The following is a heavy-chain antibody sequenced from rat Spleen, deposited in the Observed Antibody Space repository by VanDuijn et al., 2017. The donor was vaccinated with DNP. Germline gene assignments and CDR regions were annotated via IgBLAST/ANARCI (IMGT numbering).Heavy chain of an antibody. CDR1: GFTFSIFP. CDR2: MSPTTRSS. V-gene: IGHV5-46*01. CDR3: TRGGTYYFDY. J-gene: IGHJ2*01. Sequence: EVQLVESGGGLVQPGRSMKLSCEASGFTFSIFPMAWVRQAPTKGLEWVACMSPTTRSSYYRDSVKGRFTVSRDDATSTLYLQMDSLRSEDTATYYCTRGGTYYFDYWGQGVMVTVSS.